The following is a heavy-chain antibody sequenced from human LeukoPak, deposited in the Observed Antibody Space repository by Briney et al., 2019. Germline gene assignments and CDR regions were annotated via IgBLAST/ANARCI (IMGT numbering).Heavy chain of an antibody. CDR3: ARVENYYGSGSYYKESAQDYYYYGMDV. J-gene: IGHJ6*04. CDR1: GGTFSSYA. V-gene: IGHV1-69*13. CDR2: IIPIFGTA. D-gene: IGHD3-10*01. Sequence: ASVKVSCKASGGTFSSYAISWVRQAPGQGLEWMGGIIPIFGTANYAQKFQGRVTITADESTSTAYMELSSLRSEDTAVYYCARVENYYGSGSYYKESAQDYYYYGMDVWGKGTTVTVSS.